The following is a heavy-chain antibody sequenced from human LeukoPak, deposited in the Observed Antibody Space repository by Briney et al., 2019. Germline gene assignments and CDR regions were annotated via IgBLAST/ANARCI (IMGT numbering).Heavy chain of an antibody. CDR3: ARHVRVTTYYYGSGSYRREGYFDY. CDR1: GGSFSGYY. D-gene: IGHD3-10*01. Sequence: SETLSLTCAVYGGSFSGYYWSWIRQPPGKGLEWIGEINHSGSTNYIPSLKSRVTISVDTSKNQFSLKLSSVTAADTAVYYCARHVRVTTYYYGSGSYRREGYFDYWGQGTLVTVSS. V-gene: IGHV4-34*01. CDR2: INHSGST. J-gene: IGHJ4*02.